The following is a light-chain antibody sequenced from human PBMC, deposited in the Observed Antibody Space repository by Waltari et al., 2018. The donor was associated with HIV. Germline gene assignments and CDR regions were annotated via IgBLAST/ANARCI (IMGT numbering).Light chain of an antibody. CDR1: ISNLGGNF. CDR2: RND. Sequence: QSVVTQPPSASGTPGQNISISCSGDISNLGGNFVYWYQQRPGTAPRLLIYRNDQHPSGVPDRFSGSESATSASLAISGLRSEDEADYHCSTWDNSLSHWVFGGGTKVTVL. V-gene: IGLV1-47*01. J-gene: IGLJ3*02. CDR3: STWDNSLSHWV.